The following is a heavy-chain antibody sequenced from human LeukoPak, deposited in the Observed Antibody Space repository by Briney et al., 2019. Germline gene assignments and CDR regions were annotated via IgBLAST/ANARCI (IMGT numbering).Heavy chain of an antibody. CDR3: ARTWKYSSGWPFDY. D-gene: IGHD6-19*01. CDR1: GGSFSGYY. CDR2: INHSGST. V-gene: IGHV4-34*01. Sequence: PSGTLSLTCAVYGGSFSGYYWSWIRQPPGKGLEWIGEINHSGSTNYNPSLKSRVTISVDTSKNQFSLKLSSVTAADTAVYYCARTWKYSSGWPFDYWGQGTLVTVSS. J-gene: IGHJ4*02.